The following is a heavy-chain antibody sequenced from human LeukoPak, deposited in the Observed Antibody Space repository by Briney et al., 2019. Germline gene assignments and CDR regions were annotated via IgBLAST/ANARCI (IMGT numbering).Heavy chain of an antibody. CDR2: IYFTGSS. Sequence: PSETLSLTCTVSGDSISSNHHYWGWIRQPPGKGLEWIGSIYFTGSSYYNPSLKSRVTVSVDTPKNQFSLKLTSLTAADTAVYYCARHRMGIAVAATHDLWGQGTLVTVSS. D-gene: IGHD6-19*01. CDR1: GDSISSNHHY. CDR3: ARHRMGIAVAATHDL. V-gene: IGHV4-39*01. J-gene: IGHJ5*02.